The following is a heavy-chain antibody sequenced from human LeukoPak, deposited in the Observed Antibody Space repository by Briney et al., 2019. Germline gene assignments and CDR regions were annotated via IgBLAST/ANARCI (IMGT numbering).Heavy chain of an antibody. CDR1: GYTFTSYG. V-gene: IGHV1-18*01. J-gene: IGHJ4*02. D-gene: IGHD6-13*01. CDR3: ARERGLPSSSWYDY. CDR2: ISAYNGNT. Sequence: ASVKVSCKASGYTFTSYGISWVRQAPGQGLEWMGWISAYNGNTNYAQKLQGRVTMTTDTSTSTAYMELSSLRSEDTAVYYCARERGLPSSSWYDYWGQGTLVTVSS.